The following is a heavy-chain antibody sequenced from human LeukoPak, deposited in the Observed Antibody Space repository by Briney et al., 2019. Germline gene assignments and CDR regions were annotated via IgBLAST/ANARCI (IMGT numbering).Heavy chain of an antibody. CDR3: ARQPQYYYDSSAYWNY. Sequence: GGSLRLSCAASGFTFSSYAMNWVRQAPGMGLRWVSAISGSGGSTYYADSVKGRFTISRDDSKNTLYLQVNSLRAEDTAVYYCARQPQYYYDSSAYWNYWGQGTLVTVSS. CDR2: ISGSGGST. CDR1: GFTFSSYA. V-gene: IGHV3-23*01. J-gene: IGHJ4*02. D-gene: IGHD3-22*01.